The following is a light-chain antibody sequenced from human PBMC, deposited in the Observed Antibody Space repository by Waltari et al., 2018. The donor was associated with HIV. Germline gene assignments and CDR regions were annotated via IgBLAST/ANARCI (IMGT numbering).Light chain of an antibody. V-gene: IGLV1-44*01. J-gene: IGLJ3*02. Sequence: QSLLTQPPSVSGTPGQRLTISCSGSTPNIGTNPLSWYQQLPGTAPKLVTHSNNQRPSGVPDRFSGSKSGTSASLAISGLQSEDEADYYCAAWDDNLNGWVFGGRTKLTVL. CDR2: SNN. CDR1: TPNIGTNP. CDR3: AAWDDNLNGWV.